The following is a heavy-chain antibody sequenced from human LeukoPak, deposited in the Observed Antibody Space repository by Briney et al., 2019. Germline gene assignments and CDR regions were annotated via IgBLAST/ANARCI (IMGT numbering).Heavy chain of an antibody. CDR2: IHHSGST. Sequence: SGTLSLTCAVSGGSISSCNWWSWVRQPPGKGLEWIGEIHHSGSTNYNPSLKSRVTISVDTSKNQFSLKLSSVTAADTAVYYCARDQGAAARPCDYWGQGTLVTVSS. D-gene: IGHD6-13*01. V-gene: IGHV4-4*02. J-gene: IGHJ4*02. CDR1: GGSISSCNW. CDR3: ARDQGAAARPCDY.